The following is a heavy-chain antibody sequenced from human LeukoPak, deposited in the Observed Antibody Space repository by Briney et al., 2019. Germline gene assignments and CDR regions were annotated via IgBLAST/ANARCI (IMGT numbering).Heavy chain of an antibody. D-gene: IGHD5-18*01. V-gene: IGHV3-9*03. Sequence: GGSLRLSCAASGFTFDDYAMHWVRQAPGKGLEWVSGISWNSGNIGYADSVKGRFTISRDNAKNSLYLQMNSLRAEDMALYYCAKDMDRGYSYGYGFDYWGQGTLVTVSS. CDR2: ISWNSGNI. CDR3: AKDMDRGYSYGYGFDY. J-gene: IGHJ4*02. CDR1: GFTFDDYA.